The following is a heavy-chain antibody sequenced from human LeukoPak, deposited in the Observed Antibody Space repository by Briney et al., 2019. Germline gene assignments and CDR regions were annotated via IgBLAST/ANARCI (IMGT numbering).Heavy chain of an antibody. CDR1: GITLSNYG. J-gene: IGHJ4*02. CDR3: AKRGVVIRVILVGFHKEAYYFDS. CDR2: ISDSGGST. Sequence: GGSLRLSCAVSGITLSNYGVSWVRQAPGKGLEWVAGISDSGGSTNYADSVKGRFTISRDNPKNTLYLQMNSLRAEDTAVYFCAKRGVVIRVILVGFHKEAYYFDSWGQGALVTVSS. D-gene: IGHD3-22*01. V-gene: IGHV3-23*01.